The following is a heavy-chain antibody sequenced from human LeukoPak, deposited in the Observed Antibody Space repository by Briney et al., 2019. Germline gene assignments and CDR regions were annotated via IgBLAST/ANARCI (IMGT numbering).Heavy chain of an antibody. D-gene: IGHD3-10*01. CDR3: ARGARYYYGSGTINY. V-gene: IGHV4-34*01. CDR2: INHSGST. J-gene: IGHJ4*02. CDR1: GGSFSGYY. Sequence: SETLSLTCAVYGGSFSGYYWSWIRQPPGKGLEWIGEINHSGSTNYNPSLKSRVTISVDTSKNQFSLKLSSVTAADTAVYYCARGARYYYGSGTINYWGQGALVTVSS.